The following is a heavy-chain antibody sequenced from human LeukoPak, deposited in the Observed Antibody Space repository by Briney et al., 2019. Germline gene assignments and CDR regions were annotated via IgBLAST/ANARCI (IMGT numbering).Heavy chain of an antibody. CDR2: INHSGST. Sequence: KPSETLSLTCAVYGGSFSGYYWSWVRQPPGKGLEWIGEINHSGSTNYNPSLKSRVTISVDTSKNQFSLKLSSVTAADTAVYYCVLTRNYYGMDVWGQGTTVTVSS. D-gene: IGHD3-9*01. J-gene: IGHJ6*02. V-gene: IGHV4-34*01. CDR1: GGSFSGYY. CDR3: VLTRNYYGMDV.